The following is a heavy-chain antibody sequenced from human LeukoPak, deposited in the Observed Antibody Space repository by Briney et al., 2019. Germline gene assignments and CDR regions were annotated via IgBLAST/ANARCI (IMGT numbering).Heavy chain of an antibody. J-gene: IGHJ4*02. CDR3: ARHQGGYFYFDY. V-gene: IGHV4-59*08. CDR1: GGSISSYY. D-gene: IGHD1-26*01. Sequence: PSETLSLTCTVSGGSISSYYWSWIRQPPGKGLEWIGYIYYSGSTKYNPSLKSRVTISVDTSKNQFSLNLRSVTAADTAVYYCARHQGGYFYFDYWGQGTLVTVSS. CDR2: IYYSGST.